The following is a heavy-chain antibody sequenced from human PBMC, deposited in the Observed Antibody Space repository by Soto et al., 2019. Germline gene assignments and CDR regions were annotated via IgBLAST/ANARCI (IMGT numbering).Heavy chain of an antibody. V-gene: IGHV1-18*01. D-gene: IGHD1-1*01. J-gene: IGHJ4*02. CDR3: ARGRYGDY. Sequence: QVHLVQSGAEVKKPGASVKVSCKASGYTFTSYGISWVRQAPGQGLEWMGWISAHNGNTDYAQKLQGRVIMTRDTTTRAAYVELRRLRSDDTAVYYGARGRYGDYWGQGALVTVSS. CDR1: GYTFTSYG. CDR2: ISAHNGNT.